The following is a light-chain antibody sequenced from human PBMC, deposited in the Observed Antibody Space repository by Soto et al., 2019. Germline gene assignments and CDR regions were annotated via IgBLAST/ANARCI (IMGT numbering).Light chain of an antibody. J-gene: IGKJ1*01. Sequence: IVLTQSPGTLSLSPGERATLSCRASQSVSGSYLAWHQQKPGQAPRLLIYGASSRATGIPDRFTGSGSGTDFTLTISRLEPEDFAVYYCQQYGSTPTFGQGTKV. CDR3: QQYGSTPT. CDR2: GAS. CDR1: QSVSGSY. V-gene: IGKV3-20*01.